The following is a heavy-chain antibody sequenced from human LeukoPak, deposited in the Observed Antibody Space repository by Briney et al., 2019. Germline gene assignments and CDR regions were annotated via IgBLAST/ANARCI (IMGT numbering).Heavy chain of an antibody. Sequence: QAPGKGLEWVSSISILSSYIDYPPSLQRRFPIPIDNANNSVYLQMNSLRAEDTAVYYCARSKGGPQREYGMDVWGQGTTVTVSS. J-gene: IGHJ6*02. CDR2: ISILSSYI. CDR3: ARSKGGPQREYGMDV. D-gene: IGHD1-1*01. V-gene: IGHV3-21*06.